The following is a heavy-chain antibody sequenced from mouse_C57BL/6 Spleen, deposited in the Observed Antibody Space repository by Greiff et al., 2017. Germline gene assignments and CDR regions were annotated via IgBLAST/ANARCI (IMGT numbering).Heavy chain of an antibody. Sequence: VQLVESGAELVRPGASVKLSCKASGYTSTDSYINGGKQRPGQGLEWIARIYPGSGNTYYNEKFKGKATLTAEKSSSTAYMQLSSLTSEDSAVYFCAREDYYGSSYYFDYWGQGTTLTVSS. V-gene: IGHV1-76*01. J-gene: IGHJ2*01. CDR2: IYPGSGNT. CDR1: GYTSTDSY. CDR3: AREDYYGSSYYFDY. D-gene: IGHD1-1*01.